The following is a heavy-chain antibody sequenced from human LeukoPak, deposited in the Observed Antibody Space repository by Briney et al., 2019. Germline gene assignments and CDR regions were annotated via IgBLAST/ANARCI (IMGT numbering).Heavy chain of an antibody. Sequence: GGSLRLSCAASGFTFTNYAMSWVRQAPGKGLEWVSVISGSGGSTYYADSVKGRFTISRDNSKNTLYLQMNSLRAEDTAVYYCVRTTAVITSVDYWGQGTLVTVSS. D-gene: IGHD2-21*02. CDR1: GFTFTNYA. CDR2: ISGSGGST. CDR3: VRTTAVITSVDY. V-gene: IGHV3-23*01. J-gene: IGHJ4*02.